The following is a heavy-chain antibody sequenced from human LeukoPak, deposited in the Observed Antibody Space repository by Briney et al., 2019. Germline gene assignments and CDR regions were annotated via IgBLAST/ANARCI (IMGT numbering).Heavy chain of an antibody. CDR3: ARETSGDAGLGYFDY. CDR1: GFTFTSSA. J-gene: IGHJ4*02. Sequence: ASVKVSCKASGFTFTSSAVQWVRQARGQRLEWIGWIVVGSGNTNYAQKFQERVTITRDMSTSTAYMELSSLRSEDTAVYYCARETSGDAGLGYFDYWGQGTLVTVSS. V-gene: IGHV1-58*01. CDR2: IVVGSGNT. D-gene: IGHD2-2*01.